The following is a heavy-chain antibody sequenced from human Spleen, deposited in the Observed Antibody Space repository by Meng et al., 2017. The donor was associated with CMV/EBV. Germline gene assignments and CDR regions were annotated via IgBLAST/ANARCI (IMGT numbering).Heavy chain of an antibody. J-gene: IGHJ6*02. CDR3: ARVAAAGRGMDV. V-gene: IGHV3-7*04. CDR2: INQDESQK. Sequence: GEPLKISCAASEFTFSSLWMTWVRQAPGKGLEWVANINQDESQKNYVDSVEGRFTISRDNAKSSLFLQLNSLRAEDTAVYYCARVAAAGRGMDVWGQGTTVTVSS. CDR1: EFTFSSLW. D-gene: IGHD6-13*01.